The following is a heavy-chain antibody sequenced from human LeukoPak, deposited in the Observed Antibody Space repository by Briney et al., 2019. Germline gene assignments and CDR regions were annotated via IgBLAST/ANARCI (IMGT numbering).Heavy chain of an antibody. J-gene: IGHJ4*02. CDR2: IYSGGST. CDR1: GFTVSSNY. CDR3: AKEGSAYGDYPSYFDY. Sequence: PGGSLRLSCAASGFTVSSNYMSWVRQAPGKGLEWVSVIYSGGSTYYADSVKGRFTISRDNSKNTLYVQMNSLGAEDTAVYYCAKEGSAYGDYPSYFDYWGQGTLVTVSS. D-gene: IGHD4-17*01. V-gene: IGHV3-53*05.